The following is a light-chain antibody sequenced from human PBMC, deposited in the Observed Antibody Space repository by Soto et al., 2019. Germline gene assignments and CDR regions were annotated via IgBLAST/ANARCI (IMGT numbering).Light chain of an antibody. V-gene: IGKV3-15*01. CDR3: QQYNNWWT. CDR2: AAS. J-gene: IGKJ1*01. CDR1: QSVNRN. Sequence: EIVMTQSPATLSVSPGERATLSCRASQSVNRNLAWYQQKPGQAPRPLIYAASTRATGIPARFSGSGSETEFTLTISSLQSEDFAVYYCQQYNNWWTFGQGTKVEI.